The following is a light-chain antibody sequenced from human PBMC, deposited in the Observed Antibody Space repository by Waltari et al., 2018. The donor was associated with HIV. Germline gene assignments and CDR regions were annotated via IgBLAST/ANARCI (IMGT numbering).Light chain of an antibody. CDR3: CSYAGSSTLV. CDR2: EVS. V-gene: IGLV2-23*02. CDR1: SSNIGTYNL. J-gene: IGLJ3*02. Sequence: QSALTQPPSESGSPGPSITIPCPGTSSNIGTYNLVSWHQQHPGKAPKTLIYEVSQRPSGVSNRFSGSKSGNTASLTISGLQAEDEADYYCCSYAGSSTLVFGGGTKVTVL.